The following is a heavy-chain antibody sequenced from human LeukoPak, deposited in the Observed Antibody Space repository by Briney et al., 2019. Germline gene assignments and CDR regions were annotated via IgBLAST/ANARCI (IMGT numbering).Heavy chain of an antibody. CDR2: IDPSGGST. CDR3: ARLSQQNFDI. V-gene: IGHV1-46*01. Sequence: GASVKVSCKASAYTFTTYYMHWVRQAPGQGLEWMGIIDPSGGSTSYAQKFQGRVTMTRDTSTSTVYMELSSLRSDDTAVCYCARLSQQNFDIWGQGTLVTVSS. J-gene: IGHJ3*02. CDR1: AYTFTTYY.